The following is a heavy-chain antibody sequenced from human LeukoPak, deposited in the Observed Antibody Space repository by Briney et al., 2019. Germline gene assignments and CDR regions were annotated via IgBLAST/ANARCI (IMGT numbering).Heavy chain of an antibody. CDR3: AKDMTYYDFWSGYSSFDY. CDR2: IRYDGSNK. Sequence: GGSLRLSCAASGFTFSSDGMHWVRQAPGKGLEWVAFIRYDGSNKYYADSVKGRFTISRDNSKNTLYLQMNSLRAEDTAVYYCAKDMTYYDFWSGYSSFDYWGQGTLVTVSS. V-gene: IGHV3-30*02. D-gene: IGHD3-3*01. CDR1: GFTFSSDG. J-gene: IGHJ4*02.